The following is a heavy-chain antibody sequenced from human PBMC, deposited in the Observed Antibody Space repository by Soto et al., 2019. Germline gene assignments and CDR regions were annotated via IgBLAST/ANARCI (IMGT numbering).Heavy chain of an antibody. Sequence: QITLKESAPTLVKPTQTLTLTCTFSGFSLTTSGVGVGWIRQPPGKALEWLALIYWDDDKRYSPSLKSRLTITKDTSKNQEVLTMTKMDPVDTATYYCAYRGGGGYDSRWGQGTLVTVSS. CDR3: AYRGGGGYDSR. V-gene: IGHV2-5*02. CDR1: GFSLTTSGVG. J-gene: IGHJ4*02. D-gene: IGHD5-12*01. CDR2: IYWDDDK.